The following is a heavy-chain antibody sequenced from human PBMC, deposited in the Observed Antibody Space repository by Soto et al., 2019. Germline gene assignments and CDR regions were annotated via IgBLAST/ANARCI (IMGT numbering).Heavy chain of an antibody. V-gene: IGHV3-30-3*01. D-gene: IGHD2-15*01. CDR3: ARAESVVVVAAHLDY. Sequence: QVQLVESGGGVVQPGRSLRLSCAASGFTFSNYAMHWVRQAPGKGLEWVAVISYDGSNKYYADSVKGRFTISRDNSKNTLYLQMNSLRAEDTAVYYCARAESVVVVAAHLDYWGQGTLVTVSS. CDR1: GFTFSNYA. CDR2: ISYDGSNK. J-gene: IGHJ4*02.